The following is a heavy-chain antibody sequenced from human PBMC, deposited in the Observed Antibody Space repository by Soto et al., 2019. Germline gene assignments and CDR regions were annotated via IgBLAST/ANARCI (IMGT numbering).Heavy chain of an antibody. D-gene: IGHD3-10*01. Sequence: ESGGGLVQPGGSLRLSCAASGFTFSSYAMSWVRQAPRKGLEWVSAISGSGGSTYYADSVKGRFTISRDNSKNTLYLQMNSLRAEDTAVYYCAKASGWFGEFASWGQGPLVTVSS. CDR2: ISGSGGST. J-gene: IGHJ4*02. CDR1: GFTFSSYA. CDR3: AKASGWFGEFAS. V-gene: IGHV3-23*01.